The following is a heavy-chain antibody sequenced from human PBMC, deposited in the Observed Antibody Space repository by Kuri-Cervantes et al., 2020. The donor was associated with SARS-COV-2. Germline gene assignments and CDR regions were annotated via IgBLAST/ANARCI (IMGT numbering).Heavy chain of an antibody. J-gene: IGHJ4*02. Sequence: SLMISCAASGFTFSGHWIHRVRQAPGKGLVWVSRINPDGSYTNNEDSVKGRFTLSRDNAKNTLYLQMNSLRAEDTAVYYCAKSRTRYSGRYAADGGFDYWGQGTLVTVSS. V-gene: IGHV3-74*01. CDR1: GFTFSGHW. CDR2: INPDGSYT. CDR3: AKSRTRYSGRYAADGGFDY. D-gene: IGHD1-26*01.